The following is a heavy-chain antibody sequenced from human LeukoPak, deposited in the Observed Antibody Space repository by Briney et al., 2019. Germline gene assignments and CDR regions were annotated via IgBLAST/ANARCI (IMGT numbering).Heavy chain of an antibody. CDR3: AKAGQYSSSLSPYYYCYYMDV. V-gene: IGHV3-23*01. D-gene: IGHD6-6*01. Sequence: PGGSLRLSCTASGFTFSSYAMSWVRQAPGKGLEWVSAISGSGGYTYHADSVKGRFTISRDNSKSTLYLQMNSLRAEDTAVYYCAKAGQYSSSLSPYYYCYYMDVWGKGTTVTVSS. CDR2: ISGSGGYT. J-gene: IGHJ6*03. CDR1: GFTFSSYA.